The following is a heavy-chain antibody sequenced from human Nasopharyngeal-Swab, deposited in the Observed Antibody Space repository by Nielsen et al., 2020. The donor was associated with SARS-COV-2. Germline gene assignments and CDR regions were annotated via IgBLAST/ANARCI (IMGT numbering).Heavy chain of an antibody. CDR3: AREGYDSSGYYPIDY. D-gene: IGHD3-22*01. CDR2: IYFSGST. CDR1: GGSINNYY. J-gene: IGHJ4*02. V-gene: IGHV4-4*07. Sequence: SETLSLTCSVSGGSINNYYWSWIRQPAGKGLEWIGRIYFSGSTNYNPSLKSRVTMSVDMSKNQFSLKLSSVTAADTAVYYCAREGYDSSGYYPIDYWGQGTLVTVSS.